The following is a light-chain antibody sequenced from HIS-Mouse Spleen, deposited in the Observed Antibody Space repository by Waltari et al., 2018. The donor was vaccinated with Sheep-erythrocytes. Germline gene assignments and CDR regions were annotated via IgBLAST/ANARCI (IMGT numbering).Light chain of an antibody. CDR2: DVS. J-gene: IGLJ1*01. Sequence: QSALTQPRSVSGSPGQSVTISCPGTSSAVGGYHYVSWYQQHPGKAPKLMISDVSKRPSGVPDRFSGSKSGNTASLTISGLQAEDEADYYCCSYAGSYNHVFATGTKVTVL. CDR1: SSAVGGYHY. V-gene: IGLV2-11*01. CDR3: CSYAGSYNHV.